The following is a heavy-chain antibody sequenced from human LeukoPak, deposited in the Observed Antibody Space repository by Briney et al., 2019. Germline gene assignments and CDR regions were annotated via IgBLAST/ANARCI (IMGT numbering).Heavy chain of an antibody. V-gene: IGHV3-7*01. CDR3: ARDIEAFDI. CDR2: IKRDGSEE. D-gene: IGHD3-16*02. CDR1: GFTFSTYW. Sequence: GESLRLSCAASGFTFSTYWMSWVRQAPGKGLEWVANIKRDGSEEYYVDSVKGRFTISRDNAKNSLYLQMNSLRAEDTAVYYCARDIEAFDIWGQGTMVTVSS. J-gene: IGHJ3*02.